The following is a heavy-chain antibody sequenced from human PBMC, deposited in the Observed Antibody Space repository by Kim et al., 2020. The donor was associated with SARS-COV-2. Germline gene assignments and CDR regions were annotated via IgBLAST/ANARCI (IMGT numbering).Heavy chain of an antibody. CDR3: ASWYSSSWYQVYFDY. D-gene: IGHD6-13*01. CDR2: ISYDGSNK. Sequence: GGSLRLSCAASGFTFSSYAMHWVRQALGKGLEWVAVISYDGSNKYYADSVKGRFTISRDNSKNTLYLQMNSLRAEDTAVYYCASWYSSSWYQVYFDYWGQGTLVTVSS. V-gene: IGHV3-30*04. CDR1: GFTFSSYA. J-gene: IGHJ4*02.